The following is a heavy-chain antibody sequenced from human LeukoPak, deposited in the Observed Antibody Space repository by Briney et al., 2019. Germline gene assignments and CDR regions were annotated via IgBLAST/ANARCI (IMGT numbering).Heavy chain of an antibody. D-gene: IGHD4-17*01. J-gene: IGHJ4*02. CDR3: AREHYGDLYFDY. Sequence: GGSLRLSCAASGFTFSRYAMHWVRQAPGKGLEWVAVISYDGSNKYYADSVKGRFTISRDNSKNTLYLQMNSLRAEDTAVYYCAREHYGDLYFDYWGQGTLVTVSS. V-gene: IGHV3-30-3*01. CDR2: ISYDGSNK. CDR1: GFTFSRYA.